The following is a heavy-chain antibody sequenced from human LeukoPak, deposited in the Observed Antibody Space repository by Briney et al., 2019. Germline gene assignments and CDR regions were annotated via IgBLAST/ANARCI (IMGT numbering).Heavy chain of an antibody. CDR1: GFTLSSYW. V-gene: IGHV3-7*01. CDR2: IKQDGSEK. CDR3: ARSGNWNYTSRVDY. J-gene: IGHJ4*02. D-gene: IGHD1-7*01. Sequence: GGSLRLSCAASGFTLSSYWMSWVRQAPGKGLAWVANIKQDGSEKYYVDSVKGRFTISRDNAKNSLYLQMNSLRAEDTAVYYCARSGNWNYTSRVDYWGQGTLVTVSS.